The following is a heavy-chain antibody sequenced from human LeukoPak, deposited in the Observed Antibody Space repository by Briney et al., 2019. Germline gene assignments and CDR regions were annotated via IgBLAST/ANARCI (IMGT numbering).Heavy chain of an antibody. V-gene: IGHV1-46*01. CDR3: VRDNSVRDEAWWFNP. CDR1: GYTFTSYG. CDR2: ISPSGGST. Sequence: ASVKVSCKASGYTFTSYGISWVRQAPGQGLEWMGVISPSGGSTIYAQKFKGRVTLTRDMSTSTDYLELSSLRSEDTAVYYCVRDNSVRDEAWWFNPWGQGALVTVSS. D-gene: IGHD5-24*01. J-gene: IGHJ5*02.